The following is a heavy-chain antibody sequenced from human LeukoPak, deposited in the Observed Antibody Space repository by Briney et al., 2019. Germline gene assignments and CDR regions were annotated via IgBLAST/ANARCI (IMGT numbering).Heavy chain of an antibody. CDR2: FDPEDGET. D-gene: IGHD2-21*01. CDR1: GYTLTELS. CDR3: ARRVKVPGAFDI. V-gene: IGHV1-24*01. Sequence: ASVKVSCKVSGYTLTELSMHWVRQAPGKGLEWLGGFDPEDGETIYAQKFQGRVTMTEDTSTDTAYMELSSLRSEDTAVYYCARRVKVPGAFDIWGQGTMVTVSS. J-gene: IGHJ3*02.